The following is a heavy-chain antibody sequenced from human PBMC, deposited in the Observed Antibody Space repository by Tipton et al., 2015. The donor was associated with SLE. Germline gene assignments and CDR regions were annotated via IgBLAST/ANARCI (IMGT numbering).Heavy chain of an antibody. Sequence: TLSLTCTVSGGSISSLYWSWIRQAPGKGMEWIGYISNSETTNYNPSLKSRVTISVDTSKNQFSLKLRSVTAADTAVYYCAGAWQGYCSGGTCYVLDYWGQGTLVTVSS. D-gene: IGHD2-15*01. CDR1: GGSISSLY. CDR3: AGAWQGYCSGGTCYVLDY. J-gene: IGHJ4*02. V-gene: IGHV4-59*11. CDR2: ISNSETT.